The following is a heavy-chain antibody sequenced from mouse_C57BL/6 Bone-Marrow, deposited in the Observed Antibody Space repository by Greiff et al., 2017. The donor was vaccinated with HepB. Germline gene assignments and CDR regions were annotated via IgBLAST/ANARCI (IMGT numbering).Heavy chain of an antibody. CDR3: ARHEIYYGNYDY. CDR2: FYPGSGSI. Sequence: QVQLQQSGAELVKPGASVKLSCKASGYTFTEYTIHWVKQRSGQGLEWIGWFYPGSGSIKYNEKFKDKATLTVDKSSSTVYMKRSRLTSEDSAVYFCARHEIYYGNYDYWVQGTTLTVSS. D-gene: IGHD2-1*01. J-gene: IGHJ2*01. CDR1: GYTFTEYT. V-gene: IGHV1-62-2*01.